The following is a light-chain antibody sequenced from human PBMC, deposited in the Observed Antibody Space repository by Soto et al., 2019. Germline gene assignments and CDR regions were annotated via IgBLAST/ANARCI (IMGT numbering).Light chain of an antibody. CDR3: ETWDSNTHV. J-gene: IGLJ1*01. CDR2: LEGSGNY. CDR1: SAYSKYI. V-gene: IGLV4-60*03. Sequence: QPVLTQSSSASASLGSSVKLTCTLSSAYSKYIVAWHQQQPGKAPRYLMNLEGSGNYNKGSGVPDRFSGSSSGADRYLTISNLQSEDEADYCCETWDSNTHVFGTGTKVTVL.